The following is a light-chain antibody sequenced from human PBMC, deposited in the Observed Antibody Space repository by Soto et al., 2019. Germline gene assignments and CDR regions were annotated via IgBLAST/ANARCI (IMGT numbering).Light chain of an antibody. CDR3: NSYISSSTFVV. Sequence: QSALAQPASVSGSPGQTISISCTGTSSDVGGYNAVSWYQHHPGKAPKLIIYEVTHRPAGVSGRFSASKSGNTASLTITGLQAEDEADYYCNSYISSSTFVVFGGGTKVTVL. CDR2: EVT. V-gene: IGLV2-14*01. CDR1: SSDVGGYNA. J-gene: IGLJ2*01.